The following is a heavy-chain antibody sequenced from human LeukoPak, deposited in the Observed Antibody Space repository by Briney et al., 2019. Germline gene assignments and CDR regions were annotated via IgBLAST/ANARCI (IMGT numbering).Heavy chain of an antibody. J-gene: IGHJ4*02. CDR1: GFTFSSYG. CDR2: ISYDGGNK. Sequence: PGGSLRLSCAASGFTFSSYGMHWVRQTPGKGLEWVAVISYDGGNKYYADSVKGRFTISRDNSKNTVYLQMYSLRAEDTAVYYCAGSTTSCYSCFDYWGQGTLVTVSS. V-gene: IGHV3-30*19. D-gene: IGHD2-2*01. CDR3: AGSTTSCYSCFDY.